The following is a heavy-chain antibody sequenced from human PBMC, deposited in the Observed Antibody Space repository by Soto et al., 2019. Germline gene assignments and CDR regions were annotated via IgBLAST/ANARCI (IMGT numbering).Heavy chain of an antibody. CDR2: ISGGGDGT. CDR3: AKEPRIVGAPYCDY. D-gene: IGHD1-26*01. J-gene: IGHJ4*02. CDR1: GFTFSSYA. Sequence: PGGSLRLSCAASGFTFSSYAISWVRQAPGKGLEWVSAISGGGDGTYYADSVKGRFTISRDNSKNTLYLQMNSLRAEDTAVYYCAKEPRIVGAPYCDYWGQGTLVTVSS. V-gene: IGHV3-23*01.